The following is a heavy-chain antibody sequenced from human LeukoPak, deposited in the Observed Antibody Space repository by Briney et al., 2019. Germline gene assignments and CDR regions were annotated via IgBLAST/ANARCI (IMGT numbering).Heavy chain of an antibody. CDR3: AKVGGTSDGYLDY. CDR1: GFPFSSYA. Sequence: GGSLRLSCAASGFPFSSYAMTWVRQAPGKGLEWVSGSSSSGGATYYADSVKGRFTISRDNSKNTLYLQMNSLRAEDTAEYYCAKVGGTSDGYLDYWGQGTLVTVS. CDR2: SSSSGGAT. J-gene: IGHJ4*02. V-gene: IGHV3-23*01. D-gene: IGHD2-2*01.